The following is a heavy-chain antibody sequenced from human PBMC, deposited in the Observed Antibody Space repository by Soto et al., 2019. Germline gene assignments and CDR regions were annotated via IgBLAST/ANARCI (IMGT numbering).Heavy chain of an antibody. J-gene: IGHJ4*02. D-gene: IGHD1-1*01. CDR2: ISNSGDTI. Sequence: EVHLVESGGALAQPGGSLRLSCVASEFIFSSYDMNWVRQAPGKGLEWVSHISNSGDTIYYTDSVKGRFTISRDNAMNSLYLQMDNLRVEDTGVYYCASWGWNDEDYWGQGTLVTVSS. V-gene: IGHV3-48*03. CDR3: ASWGWNDEDY. CDR1: EFIFSSYD.